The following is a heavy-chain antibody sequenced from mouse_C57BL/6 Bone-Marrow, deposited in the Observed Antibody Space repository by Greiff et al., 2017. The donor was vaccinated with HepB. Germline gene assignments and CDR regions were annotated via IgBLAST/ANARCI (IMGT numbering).Heavy chain of an antibody. CDR1: GYAFSSSW. CDR3: ASYSNYGPY. J-gene: IGHJ2*01. Sequence: QVHVKQSGPELVKPGASVKISCKASGYAFSSSWMNWGKQRPGKGLEWIGRIYPGDGDTNYNGKFKGKATLTADKSSSTAYMQLSSLTSEDSAVYFCASYSNYGPYWGQGTTLTVSS. D-gene: IGHD2-5*01. V-gene: IGHV1-82*01. CDR2: IYPGDGDT.